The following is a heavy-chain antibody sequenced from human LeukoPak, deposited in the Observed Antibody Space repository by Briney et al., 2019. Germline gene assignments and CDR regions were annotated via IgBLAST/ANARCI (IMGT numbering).Heavy chain of an antibody. CDR3: ARGTYRGGDCYYFDY. CDR1: GGSISSYY. Sequence: SETLSLTCTVSGGSISSYYWTWIRQPPGKGLEWIGYIYYTGSTNYNPSLKNRVTISGDTSKRQFSLELNSVTAADAAVYYCARGTYRGGDCYYFDYWGQGTLVTVSS. J-gene: IGHJ4*02. V-gene: IGHV4-59*01. D-gene: IGHD2-21*02. CDR2: IYYTGST.